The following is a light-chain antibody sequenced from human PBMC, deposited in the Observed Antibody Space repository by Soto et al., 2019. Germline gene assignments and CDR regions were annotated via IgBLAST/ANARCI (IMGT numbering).Light chain of an antibody. CDR1: QSLNNS. CDR2: DTS. J-gene: IGKJ4*01. V-gene: IGKV3-11*01. Sequence: EIVLTQSPATLSLSPGQRATLYCRASQSLNNSLVWYQHIRGQAPRLLIFDTSNRVNGVPTRFSGSGSGTDFTLTISGLETEDFAVYYCQQRASWPLTFGGGTRVEI. CDR3: QQRASWPLT.